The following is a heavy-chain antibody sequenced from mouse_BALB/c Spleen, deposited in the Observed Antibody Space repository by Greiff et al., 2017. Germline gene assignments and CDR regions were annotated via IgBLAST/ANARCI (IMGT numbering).Heavy chain of an antibody. V-gene: IGHV3-2*02. Sequence: EVQLQQSGPGLVKPSQSLSLTCTVTGYSITSDYAWNWIRQFPGNKLEWMGYISYSGSTSYNPSLKSRISITRDTSKNQFFLQLNSVTTEDTATYCSAREADYWGQGTTLTVSS. J-gene: IGHJ2*01. CDR1: GYSITSDYA. CDR3: AREADY. CDR2: ISYSGST.